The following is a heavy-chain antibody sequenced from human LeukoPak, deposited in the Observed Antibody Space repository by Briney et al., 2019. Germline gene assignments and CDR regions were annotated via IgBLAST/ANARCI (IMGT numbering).Heavy chain of an antibody. J-gene: IGHJ4*02. D-gene: IGHD6-13*01. Sequence: PSETLSLTCTVSGGSISSSSYYWGWIRQPPGKGLEWIGSIYYSGSTYYSPSLESRVTVSVDTSKNQFSLKLSSVTAADTAVYYCARQSGPYSSSWFDYWGQGTLVTVSS. CDR1: GGSISSSSYY. CDR3: ARQSGPYSSSWFDY. V-gene: IGHV4-39*01. CDR2: IYYSGST.